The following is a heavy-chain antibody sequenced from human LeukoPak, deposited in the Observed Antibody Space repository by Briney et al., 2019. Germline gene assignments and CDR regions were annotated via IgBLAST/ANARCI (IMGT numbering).Heavy chain of an antibody. CDR3: ARAPVIDSGYDY. D-gene: IGHD5-12*01. V-gene: IGHV4-34*01. CDR2: INHSGST. J-gene: IGHJ4*02. CDR1: GGSFSGYY. Sequence: SSETLSLTCAVYGGSFSGYYWSWIRQPPGKGLEWIGEINHSGSTNYNPSLKSRVTISVDTSKNQFPLKLSSVTAADTAVYYCARAPVIDSGYDYWGQGTLVTVSS.